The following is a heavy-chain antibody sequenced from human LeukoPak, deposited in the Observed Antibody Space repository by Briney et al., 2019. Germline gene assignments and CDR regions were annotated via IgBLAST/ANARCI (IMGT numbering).Heavy chain of an antibody. V-gene: IGHV1-69*13. Sequence: SVKVSCKASGGTFSSYAISWVRQAPGQGLEWMGGIIPIFGTANYAQKFQGRVTITADESTSTAYMELSSLRPEDTAVYYCARATETPYCSGGSCYDPKINWFDPWGQGTLVTVSS. D-gene: IGHD2-15*01. CDR2: IIPIFGTA. J-gene: IGHJ5*02. CDR1: GGTFSSYA. CDR3: ARATETPYCSGGSCYDPKINWFDP.